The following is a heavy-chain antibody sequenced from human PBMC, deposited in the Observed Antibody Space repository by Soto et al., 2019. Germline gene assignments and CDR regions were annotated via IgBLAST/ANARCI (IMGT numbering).Heavy chain of an antibody. Sequence: QVQLVQSGAEVKKPGVSVKVSCKASGYTFTSQNMHWVRQAPGQGLEWMGVINPSVGSTTYAQKFQGRVTMTRDTSTSTVYMEVSSLRSEDTAVYYCASTLGARFDYWGQGTLVTVSS. V-gene: IGHV1-46*03. CDR2: INPSVGST. J-gene: IGHJ4*02. CDR1: GYTFTSQN. CDR3: ASTLGARFDY. D-gene: IGHD1-26*01.